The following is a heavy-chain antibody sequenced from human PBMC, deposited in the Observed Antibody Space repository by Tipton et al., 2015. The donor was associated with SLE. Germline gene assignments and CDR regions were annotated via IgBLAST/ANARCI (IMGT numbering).Heavy chain of an antibody. D-gene: IGHD3-10*01. J-gene: IGHJ4*02. Sequence: SLRLSCAASGFTFSNAWMSWVRQAPGKGLEWVGRIKSKTDGGTTDSAAPVKSRFTISRDDSKNTLYLQMTRLKTEGTAVYYCTAEPGITMIRPFNSWGEGPLVPFSS. V-gene: IGHV3-15*01. CDR2: IKSKTDGGTT. CDR3: TAEPGITMIRPFNS. CDR1: GFTFSNAW.